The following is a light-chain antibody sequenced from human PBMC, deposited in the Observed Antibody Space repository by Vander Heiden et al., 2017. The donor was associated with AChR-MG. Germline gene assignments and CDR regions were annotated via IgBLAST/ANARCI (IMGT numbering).Light chain of an antibody. CDR3: GTWDSSLNGGV. V-gene: IGLV1-51*01. J-gene: IGLJ2*01. CDR2: DNN. Sequence: QSVLTPPASVSAAPGQKVTISCSGTSSNIGSHFVSWYQLLPGTAPKLLIYDNNRRPSGIPDRFSGSKSGTSATLDITGLQTGDEAEYYCGTWDSSLNGGVFGGGTSLAVL. CDR1: SSNIGSHF.